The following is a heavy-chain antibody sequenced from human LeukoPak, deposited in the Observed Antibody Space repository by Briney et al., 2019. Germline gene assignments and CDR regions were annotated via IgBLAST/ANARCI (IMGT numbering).Heavy chain of an antibody. D-gene: IGHD3-10*01. V-gene: IGHV3-48*01. CDR2: IISTSSTI. J-gene: IGHJ4*02. CDR3: VRDGEDGVCDY. CDR1: GFTFNIYS. Sequence: GGSLRLSCAASGFTFNIYSIHWVRQAPGKGLEWVSYIISTSSTIYYADSVKGRFTISRDNAKNSLYLQMNSLRAEDTAVYYCVRDGEDGVCDYWGQGTLVTVSS.